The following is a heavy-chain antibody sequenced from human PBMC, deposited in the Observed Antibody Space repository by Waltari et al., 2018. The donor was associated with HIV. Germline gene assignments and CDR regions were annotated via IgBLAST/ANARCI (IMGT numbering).Heavy chain of an antibody. CDR2: IKHRGSS. CDR1: GGSFSGYY. J-gene: IGHJ6*01. D-gene: IGHD4-17*01. CDR3: ARDSVPSFDYGDYYYYGMDV. V-gene: IGHV4-34*01. Sequence: QVQLQQWGAGLLRPSETLSLTCAVYGGSFSGYYWSWIRQAPGKGLEWIGEIKHRGSSHCNPSRKSRVTISVDTSKNQFSLRVRSVTAADTAVYYCARDSVPSFDYGDYYYYGMDVWSRGTTVTVSS.